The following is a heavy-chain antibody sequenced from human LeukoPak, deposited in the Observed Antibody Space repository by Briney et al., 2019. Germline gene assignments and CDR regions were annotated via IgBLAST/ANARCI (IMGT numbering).Heavy chain of an antibody. V-gene: IGHV4-34*01. J-gene: IGHJ5*02. CDR1: GGSFSGYY. D-gene: IGHD4-17*01. CDR2: INRSGST. Sequence: SETLSLTCAVYGGSFSGYYWSWIRQPPGKGLEWIGEINRSGSTNYNPSLKSRVTISVDTSKDQFSLKLSSVTAADTAVYYCARINYGDYRNWFDPWGQGTLVTVSS. CDR3: ARINYGDYRNWFDP.